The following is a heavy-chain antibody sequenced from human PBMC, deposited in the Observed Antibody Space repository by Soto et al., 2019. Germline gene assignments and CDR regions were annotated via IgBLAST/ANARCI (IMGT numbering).Heavy chain of an antibody. CDR1: GFTFSSYA. Sequence: EVQLLESGGGLVQPGGSLRLSCAASGFTFSSYAMSWVRQAPGKGLEWVSAISGSGGSTYYADSVKGRFTISRDNSKNTLYLQMNGLRAEDTAVYYCAKDFGYCSGGSCGLFDYWGQGTLVTVSS. CDR2: ISGSGGST. CDR3: AKDFGYCSGGSCGLFDY. D-gene: IGHD2-15*01. V-gene: IGHV3-23*01. J-gene: IGHJ4*02.